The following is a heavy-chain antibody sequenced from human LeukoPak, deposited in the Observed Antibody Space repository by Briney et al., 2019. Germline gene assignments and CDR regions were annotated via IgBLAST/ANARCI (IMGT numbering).Heavy chain of an antibody. CDR2: ISGSGGST. Sequence: PGGSLRLSCAASGFTFSSYDMSWVRQAPGKGLEWVSSISGSGGSTYYADSVKGRFTISRDNSKNTLYLQMNTLRAEDAAVYYCAKRGVRPNYYFDYWGQGTLVTVSS. D-gene: IGHD2-8*01. J-gene: IGHJ4*02. CDR3: AKRGVRPNYYFDY. V-gene: IGHV3-23*01. CDR1: GFTFSSYD.